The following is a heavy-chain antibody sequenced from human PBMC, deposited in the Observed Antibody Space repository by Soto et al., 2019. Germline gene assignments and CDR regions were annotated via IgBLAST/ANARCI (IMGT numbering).Heavy chain of an antibody. V-gene: IGHV3-23*01. CDR1: GFTLRDYT. CDR2: IAGGGGGT. Sequence: PGGSLRLSCAASGFTLRDYTMNWVRQAPGKGLEWVSAIAGGGGGTYYADSVKGRFTISRDNSKSTLYLQMDSLRAEDTAVYYCAITIVPAAMTPQYYDYWGQGTLVTVSS. J-gene: IGHJ4*02. CDR3: AITIVPAAMTPQYYDY. D-gene: IGHD2-2*01.